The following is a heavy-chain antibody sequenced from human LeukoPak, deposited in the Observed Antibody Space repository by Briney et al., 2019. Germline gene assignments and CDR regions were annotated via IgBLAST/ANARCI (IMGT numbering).Heavy chain of an antibody. CDR2: IYHSGST. CDR3: ARVAGNYYYYYMDV. CDR1: GGSISSSSYY. J-gene: IGHJ6*03. V-gene: IGHV4-39*07. Sequence: PSETLSLTCTVSGGSISSSSYYWGWIRQPPGKGLEWIGSIYHSGSTYYNPSLKSRVTISVDTSKNQFSLKLSSVTAADTAVYYCARVAGNYYYYYMDVWGKGTTVTVSS. D-gene: IGHD6-19*01.